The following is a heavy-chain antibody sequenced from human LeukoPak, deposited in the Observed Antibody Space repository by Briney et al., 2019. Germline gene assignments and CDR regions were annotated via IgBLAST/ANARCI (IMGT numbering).Heavy chain of an antibody. J-gene: IGHJ4*02. CDR2: IYYSGTT. CDR1: GGFISSYY. CDR3: ARGVYIAAAQYGY. Sequence: SETLSLTCTVSGGFISSYYWSWIRQPPGKGLEWIGYIYYSGTTNYNPSLKSRVTISVDTSKNQFSLKLSSVTAADTAVYYCARGVYIAAAQYGYWGQGTLVTV. D-gene: IGHD6-13*01. V-gene: IGHV4-59*01.